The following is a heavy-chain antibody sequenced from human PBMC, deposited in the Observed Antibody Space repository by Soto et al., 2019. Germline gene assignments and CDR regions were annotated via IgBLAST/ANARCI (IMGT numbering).Heavy chain of an antibody. Sequence: QVQLQESGPGLVKPSQTLSLSCTVSGDSMSRGDYYWSWIRLPPGKGLEWIGFVYHTGSTYYSPSLTGRVDISVDTSKNQFSLKLNSVTAADTAVYYCARDPLYDYGDFSHVFDMWGQGTMVTVSS. CDR1: GDSMSRGDYY. V-gene: IGHV4-30-4*01. J-gene: IGHJ3*02. CDR2: VYHTGST. D-gene: IGHD4-17*01. CDR3: ARDPLYDYGDFSHVFDM.